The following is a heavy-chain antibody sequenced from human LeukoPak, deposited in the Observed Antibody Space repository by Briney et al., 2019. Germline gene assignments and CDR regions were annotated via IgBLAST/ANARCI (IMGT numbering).Heavy chain of an antibody. Sequence: SVKVSCKASGGTFSSFAISWVRQAPGQGLEWMGGIIPIFGTANYAQKFQGRVTITADESTSTAYMELSSLRSEDTAVYYCATYDFWSAHKLAEYFQHWGQGTLVTVSS. V-gene: IGHV1-69*13. CDR2: IIPIFGTA. CDR3: ATYDFWSAHKLAEYFQH. J-gene: IGHJ1*01. D-gene: IGHD3-3*01. CDR1: GGTFSSFA.